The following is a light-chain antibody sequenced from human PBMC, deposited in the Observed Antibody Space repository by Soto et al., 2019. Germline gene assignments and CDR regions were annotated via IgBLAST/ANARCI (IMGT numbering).Light chain of an antibody. Sequence: DIVMTQSPLSLPVTPGEPASISCRSSQSLLHSNGYNYLDWYLQKPGQSPQLLIYLGSNRASGVPDRFSGRGSGTYFTLKISRVEAEDVGVYYCMQALQTPPAWTFGQGTKVEIK. CDR2: LGS. CDR1: QSLLHSNGYNY. CDR3: MQALQTPPAWT. V-gene: IGKV2-28*01. J-gene: IGKJ1*01.